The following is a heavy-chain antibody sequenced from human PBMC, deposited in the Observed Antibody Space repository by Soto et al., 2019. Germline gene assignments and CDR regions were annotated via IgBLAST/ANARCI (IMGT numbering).Heavy chain of an antibody. CDR1: GFTLSNYG. V-gene: IGHV3-30*03. CDR2: TAYDGSSK. CDR3: ARGRDYAFDM. Sequence: QVQLVESGGGVVQPGRTLRLSCAASGFTLSNYGMHWARQAPGKGLEWVAVTAYDGSSKYYADSVKGRFTISRDNSKNTLYLQMNSVEPEDTALYFCARGRDYAFDMWGQGTKVTVSS. D-gene: IGHD5-12*01. J-gene: IGHJ3*02.